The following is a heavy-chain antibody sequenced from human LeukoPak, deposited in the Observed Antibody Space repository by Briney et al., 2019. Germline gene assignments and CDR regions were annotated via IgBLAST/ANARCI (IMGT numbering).Heavy chain of an antibody. CDR2: IYYSGST. D-gene: IGHD6-13*01. Sequence: SETLSLTCTVSGGSISSSSYYWGWIRQPPGKGLEWIGSIYYSGSTYYNPSLKSRVTISVDTSKNQFSLKLSSVTAADTAVYYCASIAAEGDCWGQGTLVTVSS. CDR1: GGSISSSSYY. CDR3: ASIAAEGDC. V-gene: IGHV4-39*01. J-gene: IGHJ4*02.